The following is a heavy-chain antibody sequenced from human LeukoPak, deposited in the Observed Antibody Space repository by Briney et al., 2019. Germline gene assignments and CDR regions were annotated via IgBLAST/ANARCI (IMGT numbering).Heavy chain of an antibody. CDR3: ARVSFGPASEWFDP. J-gene: IGHJ5*02. Sequence: PGGSLTLSCAASGFNVRSKYMSWVRQAPGKGLECFSVFYSGGTTAYADSVKGRFTVSIDNSNNTLYLQMNSLRAEDTAVYYCARVSFGPASEWFDPWGQGTLVTVSS. D-gene: IGHD3/OR15-3a*01. CDR2: FYSGGTT. CDR1: GFNVRSKY. V-gene: IGHV3-53*01.